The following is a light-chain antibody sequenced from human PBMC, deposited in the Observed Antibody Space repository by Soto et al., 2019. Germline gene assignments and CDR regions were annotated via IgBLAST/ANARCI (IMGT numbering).Light chain of an antibody. CDR1: QSVSSSN. Sequence: EIVLTQSPGTLSLSPGERATLSCRASQSVSSSNLGWYHQKPGQAARAXIYGAYSRATGIPDRFSGSGSGTEFTLTISSLRSEDFAVYYCQQYNNWTRTFGQGTKVDIK. J-gene: IGKJ1*01. CDR3: QQYNNWTRT. V-gene: IGKV3D-15*01. CDR2: GAY.